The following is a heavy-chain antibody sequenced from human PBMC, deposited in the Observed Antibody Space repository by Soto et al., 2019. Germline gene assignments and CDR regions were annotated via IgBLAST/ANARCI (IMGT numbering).Heavy chain of an antibody. CDR2: ISYDGSNK. CDR3: AKGAYGLGKRSHCYGMHV. D-gene: IGHD3-10*01. J-gene: IGHJ6*02. CDR1: GFSFSRIG. Sequence: GGSLRLSCAGSGFSFSRIGMHWVRQAPGKGLEWVALISYDGSNKYYADSVKGRFTISRDNSKNRMYLQMNSLRTEDTAVYHCAKGAYGLGKRSHCYGMHVWGQGHTLTVSS. V-gene: IGHV3-30*18.